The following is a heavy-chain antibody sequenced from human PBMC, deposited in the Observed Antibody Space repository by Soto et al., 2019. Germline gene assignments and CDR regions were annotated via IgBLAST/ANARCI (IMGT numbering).Heavy chain of an antibody. V-gene: IGHV1-2*02. CDR3: ARFTYDTGGVSTHGMDV. D-gene: IGHD3-16*01. CDR1: GYTFTGYY. J-gene: IGHJ6*02. Sequence: ASVKVSCKASGYTFTGYYMHWVRQAPGQGLEWMGWINPNSGGTNYAQKFQGRVTMTRDTSISTAYMELSRLRSDDTAVYYCARFTYDTGGVSTHGMDVWRQGTTFRVSS. CDR2: INPNSGGT.